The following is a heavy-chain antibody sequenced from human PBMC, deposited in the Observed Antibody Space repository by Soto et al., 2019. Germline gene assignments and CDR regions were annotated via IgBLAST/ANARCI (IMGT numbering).Heavy chain of an antibody. CDR1: GGSIISSSYY. D-gene: IGHD3-3*01. J-gene: IGHJ5*02. CDR3: ARPRITIFGVVPNWFDP. CDR2: IYYSGST. Sequence: SETLSLTCTVSGGSIISSSYYWGWIRQPPGKGLEWIGSIYYSGSTYYNPSLKSRVTISVDTSKNQFSLKLSSVTATDTAVYYCARPRITIFGVVPNWFDPWGQGTLVTVSS. V-gene: IGHV4-39*01.